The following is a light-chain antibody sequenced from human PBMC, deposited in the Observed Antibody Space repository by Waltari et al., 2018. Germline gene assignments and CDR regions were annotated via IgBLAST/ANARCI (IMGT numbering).Light chain of an antibody. V-gene: IGLV1-47*01. J-gene: IGLJ3*02. CDR2: RNN. Sequence: QSVLTPSPSASGTPGQSVTISCSGSHSNIGRHVVSWYQQLPGTAPKLLIYRNNQRPSGVPDRFSGSVSGTSASLAISGLRSEDEADYYCAAWDDSLSGSWLFGGGTKLTVL. CDR3: AAWDDSLSGSWL. CDR1: HSNIGRHV.